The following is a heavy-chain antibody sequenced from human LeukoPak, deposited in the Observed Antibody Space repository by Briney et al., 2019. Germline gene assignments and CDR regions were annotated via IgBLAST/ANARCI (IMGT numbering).Heavy chain of an antibody. J-gene: IGHJ4*02. Sequence: PGGSLRLSCAASGFSFSNHWMTWVRQAPGKGLQWVSTISGGNTYYADSVKGRFTISRDNFKNTLFLQMNSLRGEDTAVYYCAKLAISIFGVVEYYFDYWGQGTLVTVSS. CDR1: GFSFSNHW. V-gene: IGHV3-23*01. D-gene: IGHD3-3*01. CDR3: AKLAISIFGVVEYYFDY. CDR2: ISGGNT.